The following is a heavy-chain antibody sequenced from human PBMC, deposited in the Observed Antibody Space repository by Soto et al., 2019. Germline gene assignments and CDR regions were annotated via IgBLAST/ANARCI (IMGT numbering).Heavy chain of an antibody. J-gene: IGHJ4*02. CDR2: IYYSGST. CDR3: AKDSEGFAY. CDR1: GGSISSGGYY. V-gene: IGHV4-31*03. D-gene: IGHD3-10*01. Sequence: SETLSLTCTVSGGSISSGGYYWSWIRQHPGKGLEWIGYIYYSGSTYYNPSLKSRVTISVDTSKNQFSLKLSSVTAADTAVYSCAKDSEGFAYGAQGPLVTGLL.